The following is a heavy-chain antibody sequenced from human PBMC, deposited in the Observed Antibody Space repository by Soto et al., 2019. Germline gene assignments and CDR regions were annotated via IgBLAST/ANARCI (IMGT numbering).Heavy chain of an antibody. CDR2: ISAYNGNT. D-gene: IGHD1-7*01. V-gene: IGHV1-18*01. J-gene: IGHJ3*02. CDR3: ARDGITGTNAFDI. CDR1: GYTFINYG. Sequence: ASVKVSCKASGYTFINYGISWVRQAPGQGLEWMGWISAYNGNTNYAQKLQGRVTMTTDTSTSTAHMELRSLRSDDTAVYYCARDGITGTNAFDIWGQGTMVTVSS.